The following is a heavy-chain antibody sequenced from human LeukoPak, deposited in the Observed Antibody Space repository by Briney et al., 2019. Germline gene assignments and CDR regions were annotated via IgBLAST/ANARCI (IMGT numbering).Heavy chain of an antibody. CDR2: VHTRGGS. CDR1: GPSISHYY. V-gene: IGHV4-4*09. J-gene: IGHJ4*02. D-gene: IGHD1-26*01. Sequence: PSDTLPLTCTVSGPSISHYYGSWLRPTPERGLEWMGHVHTRGGSTYYPSLKTRLTISIDTSRSQLSLKLTSVTAADTAVYFCARLGSYHDFWGQGALVTVSS. CDR3: ARLGSYHDF.